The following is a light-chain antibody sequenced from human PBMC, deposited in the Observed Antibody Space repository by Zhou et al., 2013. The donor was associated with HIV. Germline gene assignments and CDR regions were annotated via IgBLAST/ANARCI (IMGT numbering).Light chain of an antibody. CDR1: QGISNY. CDR3: QKYDSAPPWT. CDR2: AAS. J-gene: IGKJ1*01. Sequence: DIQMTQSPFSLSASEGDRVIITCRASQGISNYLAWYQQKPGKLPKLLIYAASTLQSGVPSRFSGSGSGTDFTLTISSLQPEDVATYYCQKYDSAPPWTFGQGTKVEIK. V-gene: IGKV1-27*01.